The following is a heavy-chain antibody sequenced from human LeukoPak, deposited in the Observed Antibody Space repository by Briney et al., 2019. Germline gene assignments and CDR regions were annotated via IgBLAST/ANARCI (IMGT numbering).Heavy chain of an antibody. CDR2: ISGGSTVI. J-gene: IGHJ4*02. Sequence: GGSLRLSCAAPGFTFSSYNMNWVRQAPGKGLEWVSYISGGSTVIDYADSVRGRFTISRDNAKNSLYLQMNSLRGEDTAVYYCARTRGYNYGYSDDWGQGTLVTVSS. D-gene: IGHD5-18*01. CDR3: ARTRGYNYGYSDD. CDR1: GFTFSSYN. V-gene: IGHV3-48*01.